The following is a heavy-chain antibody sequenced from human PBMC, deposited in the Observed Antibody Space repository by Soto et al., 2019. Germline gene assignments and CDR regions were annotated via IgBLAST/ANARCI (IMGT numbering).Heavy chain of an antibody. V-gene: IGHV3-23*01. Sequence: PGGSLRLSCAASGFTFSSFAMSWVRQAPGKGLEWVSVIGETGGDTFYADSVEGRFTISRDISKNTLYLQMNSLRVEDTALYYCASRPWGVVAARPHFDFWGQGTLVTVSS. J-gene: IGHJ4*02. CDR3: ASRPWGVVAARPHFDF. CDR1: GFTFSSFA. D-gene: IGHD2-15*01. CDR2: IGETGGDT.